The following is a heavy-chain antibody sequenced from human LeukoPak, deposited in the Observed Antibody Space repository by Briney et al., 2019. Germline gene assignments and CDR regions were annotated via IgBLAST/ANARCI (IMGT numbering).Heavy chain of an antibody. V-gene: IGHV1-46*01. CDR3: AREAGTLGH. CDR2: INPSGRST. J-gene: IGHJ4*02. D-gene: IGHD6-13*01. Sequence: ASVKVSCKASGYTFTTYYMHWVRQAPGQGLEWMGIINPSGRSTRYAQKFQGRVTVTSDTSTNTVSMELSSLRSEDTAVYYCAREAGTLGHWGQGTLVAVSS. CDR1: GYTFTTYY.